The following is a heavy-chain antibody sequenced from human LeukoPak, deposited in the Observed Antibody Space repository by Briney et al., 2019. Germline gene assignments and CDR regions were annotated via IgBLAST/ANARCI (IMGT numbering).Heavy chain of an antibody. CDR2: VYSTGHT. D-gene: IGHD3-16*01. Sequence: LRLSCAASGFTFSSYAMHWVRQPPGKGLEWIGSVYSTGHTNYNLSLKSRVTMSIDTSKNQLSLKLTSVTAADTAMYYCARHHTSSKPIDYWGQGTLVTVSS. CDR3: ARHHTSSKPIDY. CDR1: GFTFSSYAMH. J-gene: IGHJ4*02. V-gene: IGHV4-59*04.